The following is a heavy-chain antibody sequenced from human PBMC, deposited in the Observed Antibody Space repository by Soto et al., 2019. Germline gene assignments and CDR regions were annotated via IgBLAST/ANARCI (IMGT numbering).Heavy chain of an antibody. J-gene: IGHJ6*02. Sequence: ASVKVSCKASGFTFSNYGLNWVRQAPGQGLEWMGWVSANNGHTNYAQNLQGRVSMTTDTSTSTAYMELRGLTFDDTAVYYCARDIESVTAKHFFYYYAMDVWGQGTTVTV. CDR3: ARDIESVTAKHFFYYYAMDV. CDR2: VSANNGHT. CDR1: GFTFSNYG. V-gene: IGHV1-18*01. D-gene: IGHD2-8*01.